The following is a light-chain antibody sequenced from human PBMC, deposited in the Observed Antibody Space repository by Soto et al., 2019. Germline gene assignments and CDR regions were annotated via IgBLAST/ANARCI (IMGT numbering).Light chain of an antibody. Sequence: DIQMTQSPSTLSASVGDRVTITCRASQSIRSWLAWYQQKPGKAPKLLIHKASILQSGVPSRFSGSGFGTEFTLTIISLQPDDFATYYCQQYDNYSGTFGQGTKVEIK. J-gene: IGKJ1*01. V-gene: IGKV1-5*03. CDR3: QQYDNYSGT. CDR1: QSIRSW. CDR2: KAS.